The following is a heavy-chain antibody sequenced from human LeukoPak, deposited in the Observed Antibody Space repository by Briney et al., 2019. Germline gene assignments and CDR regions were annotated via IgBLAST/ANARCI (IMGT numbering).Heavy chain of an antibody. CDR2: ISYDGSNK. CDR3: AKPSVRFHYFDY. CDR1: GFTFSSYG. Sequence: GRSLRLSCAASGFTFSSYGMHWVRQAPGKELEWVAVISYDGSNKYYADSVKGRFTISRDNSKNTLYLQMNSLRAEDTAVYYCAKPSVRFHYFDYWGQGTLVTVTS. D-gene: IGHD2-8*01. V-gene: IGHV3-30*18. J-gene: IGHJ4*02.